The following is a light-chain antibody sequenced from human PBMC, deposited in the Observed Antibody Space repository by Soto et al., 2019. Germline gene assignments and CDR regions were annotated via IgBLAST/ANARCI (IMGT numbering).Light chain of an antibody. V-gene: IGLV6-57*04. CDR2: EDD. CDR1: SGNIGSNY. CDR3: QSYDSSTPVV. Sequence: NFMLTQPHSVSESPGKTVTISCTRSSGNIGSNYVQWYQQRPGSAPTTLIYEDDQRPSGVPDRFSGSIDRSSNSASLTISGLKTEDEADYYCQSYDSSTPVVFGGGTKVTRP. J-gene: IGLJ2*01.